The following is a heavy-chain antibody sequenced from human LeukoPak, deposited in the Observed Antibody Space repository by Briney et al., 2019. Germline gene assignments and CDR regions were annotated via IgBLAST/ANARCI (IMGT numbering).Heavy chain of an antibody. CDR3: AGDGSTVTTLEY. Sequence: GASVKVSCKASGYTFTSYYMHWVRQAPGQGLEWMGIINPSGGSTSYAQKFQGRVTMTRDTSTSTVYMELSSLRSEDTAVYYCAGDGSTVTTLEYWGQGTLVTVSS. CDR1: GYTFTSYY. CDR2: INPSGGST. J-gene: IGHJ4*02. V-gene: IGHV1-46*01. D-gene: IGHD4-17*01.